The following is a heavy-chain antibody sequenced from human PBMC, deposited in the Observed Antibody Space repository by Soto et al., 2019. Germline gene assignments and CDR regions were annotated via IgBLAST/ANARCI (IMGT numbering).Heavy chain of an antibody. V-gene: IGHV1-69*13. J-gene: IGHJ6*02. CDR1: GGTFSSYA. D-gene: IGHD2-15*01. Sequence: SVKVSCKASGGTFSSYAISWVRQAPGQGLEWMGGIIPIFGTANYAQKFQGRVTITADESTSTAYMELSSLRSEDTAVYYCARRTIDDIVVVVAADHYYYSGMDVWGQGTTVTVSS. CDR2: IIPIFGTA. CDR3: ARRTIDDIVVVVAADHYYYSGMDV.